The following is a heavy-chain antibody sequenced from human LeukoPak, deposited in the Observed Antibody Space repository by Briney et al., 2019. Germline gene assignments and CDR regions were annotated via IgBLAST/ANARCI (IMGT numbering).Heavy chain of an antibody. CDR3: ARDPRWLTPDCTSTSCYENYFDP. J-gene: IGHJ5*02. CDR2: IYYSGST. D-gene: IGHD2-2*01. CDR1: GGSISSYY. V-gene: IGHV4-59*12. Sequence: SETLSLTCTVSGGSISSYYWSWLRQPPGKGLEWLGYIYYSGSTNYNPSLKSRVTISVDTSKNQFSLKLSSVTAADTAVYYCARDPRWLTPDCTSTSCYENYFDPWGQGTLVTVSS.